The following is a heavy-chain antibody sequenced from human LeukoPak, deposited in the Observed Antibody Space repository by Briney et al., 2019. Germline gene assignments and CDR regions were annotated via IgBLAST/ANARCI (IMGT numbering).Heavy chain of an antibody. V-gene: IGHV1-2*06. Sequence: ASVKVSRKASGYTFTGYYMHWVRQAPGHGLDWMGRINPNSGGTNYAQKFQGRVTMTRDTSISTAYMELSSLRSDDTAVYYCARGGVVVIGDFDYWGQGTLVTVSS. CDR2: INPNSGGT. J-gene: IGHJ4*02. D-gene: IGHD3-22*01. CDR1: GYTFTGYY. CDR3: ARGGVVVIGDFDY.